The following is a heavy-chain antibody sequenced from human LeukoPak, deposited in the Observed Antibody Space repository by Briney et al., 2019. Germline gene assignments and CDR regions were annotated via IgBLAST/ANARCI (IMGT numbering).Heavy chain of an antibody. CDR1: GFTFSNYA. Sequence: GGSLRLSCAASGFTFSNYAMNWVRQAPGKGLEWVANIKQDGSEKYYVDSVKGRFTISRDNAKNSLYLQMNSLRAEDTAVYYCARDEAYYDSSGLVFDYWGQGTLVTVSS. J-gene: IGHJ4*02. V-gene: IGHV3-7*01. D-gene: IGHD3-22*01. CDR2: IKQDGSEK. CDR3: ARDEAYYDSSGLVFDY.